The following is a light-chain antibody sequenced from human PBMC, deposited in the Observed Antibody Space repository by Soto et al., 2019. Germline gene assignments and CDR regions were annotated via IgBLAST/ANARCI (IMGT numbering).Light chain of an antibody. CDR2: KVS. CDR3: MQGIHWPRT. J-gene: IGKJ1*01. Sequence: DVVMTQSPLSPPVTLGQPAAVSCSSSPSLVYSEGNTYLKWFLQRPGQAPRRVTYKVSNRDSGVPDRFSGSGSGTDFTLKISRVEAEDVGVYYCMQGIHWPRTFGQGTKVDIK. V-gene: IGKV2-30*01. CDR1: PSLVYSEGNTY.